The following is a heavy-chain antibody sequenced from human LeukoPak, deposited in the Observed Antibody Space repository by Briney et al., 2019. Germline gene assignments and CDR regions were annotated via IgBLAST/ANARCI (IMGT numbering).Heavy chain of an antibody. CDR2: MNPNSGNT. D-gene: IGHD2-2*01. CDR1: GYTFTSYD. V-gene: IGHV1-8*01. CDR3: ARERTPYYYMDV. Sequence: ASVKVSCKASGYTFTSYDINWVRQATGQGLEWMGWMNPNSGNTGYAQKFQGRVTTTRNTSISTAYMELSSLRSEDTAVYYCARERTPYYYMDVWGKGTTVTVSS. J-gene: IGHJ6*03.